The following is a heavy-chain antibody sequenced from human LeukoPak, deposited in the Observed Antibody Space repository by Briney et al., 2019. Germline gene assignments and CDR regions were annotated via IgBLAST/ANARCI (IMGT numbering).Heavy chain of an antibody. V-gene: IGHV4-59*01. CDR3: ARGPYCGGDCYFWFDP. J-gene: IGHJ5*02. CDR2: IYYSGST. Sequence: PSETLSLTCAVSGGSISSYYWSWIRQPPGKGLEWIGYIYYSGSTNYNPSLKSRVTISVDTSKNQFSLKLSSVTAADTAVYYCARGPYCGGDCYFWFDPWGQGTLVTVSS. CDR1: GGSISSYY. D-gene: IGHD2-21*02.